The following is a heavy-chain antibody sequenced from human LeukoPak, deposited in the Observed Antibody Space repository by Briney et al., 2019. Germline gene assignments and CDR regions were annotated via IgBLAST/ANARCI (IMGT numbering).Heavy chain of an antibody. Sequence: QPGGSLRLSCAASGFTFSSYGMHWVRQAPGKGLEWVAFIRYDGSNKYYADSVKGRFTISRDNSKNTLYLQMNSLRAEGTAVYYCAKEPPQYYDFWSGFWFDPWGQGTLVTVSS. J-gene: IGHJ5*02. V-gene: IGHV3-30*02. CDR1: GFTFSSYG. CDR2: IRYDGSNK. D-gene: IGHD3-3*01. CDR3: AKEPPQYYDFWSGFWFDP.